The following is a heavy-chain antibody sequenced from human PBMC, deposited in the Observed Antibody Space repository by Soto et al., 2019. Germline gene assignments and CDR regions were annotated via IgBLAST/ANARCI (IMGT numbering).Heavy chain of an antibody. V-gene: IGHV3-23*01. Sequence: GGLLRLSCAASGFNFRSYAMSWVRQATGKGLEWVSAISGSGGSTYYADSVKGRFTISRDNSKNTLYLQMNSLRAEDTAVYYCAKGPVVVVAAHFDYWGQGTLVTVSS. CDR1: GFNFRSYA. CDR2: ISGSGGST. J-gene: IGHJ4*02. CDR3: AKGPVVVVAAHFDY. D-gene: IGHD2-15*01.